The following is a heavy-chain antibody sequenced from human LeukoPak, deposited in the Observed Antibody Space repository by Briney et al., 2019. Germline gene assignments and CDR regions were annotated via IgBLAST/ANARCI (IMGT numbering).Heavy chain of an antibody. J-gene: IGHJ3*02. Sequence: GASVKVSCKASGYTFTSYGISWVRQAPGQGLEWMGWIRIYDGNTNCAQKFQGKVTMTTDTSTTTAYMELMSLRSDDTAVYYCAREGGEGSRYAFDIWGQGTMVAVSS. V-gene: IGHV1-18*01. D-gene: IGHD3-16*01. CDR2: IRIYDGNT. CDR1: GYTFTSYG. CDR3: AREGGEGSRYAFDI.